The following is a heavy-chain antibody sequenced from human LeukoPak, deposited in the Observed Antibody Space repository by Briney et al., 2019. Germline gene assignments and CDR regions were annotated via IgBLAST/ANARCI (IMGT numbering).Heavy chain of an antibody. CDR1: GFTFSNTA. CDR2: ICGDDGSR. D-gene: IGHD2-2*01. V-gene: IGHV3-23*01. Sequence: GGSRRLSCAASGFTFSNTAMGWVRQAPGKWLDWVSSICGDDGSRHYADSVKGRFTISRDNSKHTLYLEMNSLRAEDTAVYYCAKAFGPSCYGAINYWGQGTLVTVSS. J-gene: IGHJ4*02. CDR3: AKAFGPSCYGAINY.